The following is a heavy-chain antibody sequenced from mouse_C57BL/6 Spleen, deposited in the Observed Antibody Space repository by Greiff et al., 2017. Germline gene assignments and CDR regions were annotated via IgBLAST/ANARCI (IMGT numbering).Heavy chain of an antibody. CDR1: GYSFTGYY. D-gene: IGHD2-3*01. J-gene: IGHJ2*01. V-gene: IGHV1-42*01. CDR2: INPSTGGT. CDR3: ASSGYYDY. Sequence: VQLKQSGPELVKPGASVKISCKASGYSFTGYYMNWVKQSPEKSLEWIGEINPSTGGTNYNQKFKAKATLTVDKSSSTAYMQLKSLTSEDSAVYYCASSGYYDYWGHGTTLTVSS.